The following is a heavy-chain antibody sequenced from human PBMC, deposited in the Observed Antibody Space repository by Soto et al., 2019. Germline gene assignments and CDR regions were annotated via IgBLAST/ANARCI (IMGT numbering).Heavy chain of an antibody. V-gene: IGHV3-20*04. CDR2: INWNGGST. J-gene: IGHJ6*02. D-gene: IGHD5-12*01. CDR3: ARVGGYSGYDSYYYYGMDV. CDR1: GFTFDDYG. Sequence: EVQLVESGGGVVRPGGSLRLSCAASGFTFDDYGMSWVRQAPGKGLEWVSGINWNGGSTGYADSVKGRFTISRDNAKNSLYLQMNSLRAEDTALYYCARVGGYSGYDSYYYYGMDVWGQGTTVTVSS.